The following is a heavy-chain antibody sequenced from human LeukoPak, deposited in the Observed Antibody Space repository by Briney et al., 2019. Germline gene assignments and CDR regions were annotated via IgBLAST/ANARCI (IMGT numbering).Heavy chain of an antibody. J-gene: IGHJ3*02. Sequence: SGTLSLTCAVDGGSISSSNWWSWVRQPPGKGLEWIGEIYHSGSTNYNPSLKSRVTISVVKSKNQFSLKLNSVTAADTAVYYCVREPSGYNLLGAFDIWGQGTMVTVSS. CDR1: GGSISSSNW. CDR2: IYHSGST. V-gene: IGHV4-4*02. D-gene: IGHD5-12*01. CDR3: VREPSGYNLLGAFDI.